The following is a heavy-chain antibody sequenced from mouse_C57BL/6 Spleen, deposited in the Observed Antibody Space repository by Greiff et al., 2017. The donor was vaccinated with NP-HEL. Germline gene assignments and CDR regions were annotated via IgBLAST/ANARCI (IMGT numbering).Heavy chain of an antibody. Sequence: VQLQQSGPELVKPGASVKISCKASGYSFTNYNINWLKQSNGKSLKWIGVINPTYGTTNYNQKFKGKATVTVDQSSSTAYMQLNSLTSEDSAVYYCARMDYGYAMDYWGQGTSVTVSS. CDR2: INPTYGTT. CDR3: ARMDYGYAMDY. V-gene: IGHV1-39*01. D-gene: IGHD2-4*01. CDR1: GYSFTNYN. J-gene: IGHJ4*01.